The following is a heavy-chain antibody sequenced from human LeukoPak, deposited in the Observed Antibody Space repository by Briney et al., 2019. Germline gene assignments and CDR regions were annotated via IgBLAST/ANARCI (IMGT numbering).Heavy chain of an antibody. V-gene: IGHV3-48*03. CDR3: ARDYYGSGSYYHHFDY. CDR2: ISSSGSTI. Sequence: GGSLRLSCAASGFTCSSYEMDWVRQAPGKGLEWASYISSSGSTIYYADSVKGRFTISRDNAKISLYLQMNSLSAEDTAVYYCARDYYGSGSYYHHFDYWGQGTLVTVSS. CDR1: GFTCSSYE. J-gene: IGHJ4*02. D-gene: IGHD3-10*01.